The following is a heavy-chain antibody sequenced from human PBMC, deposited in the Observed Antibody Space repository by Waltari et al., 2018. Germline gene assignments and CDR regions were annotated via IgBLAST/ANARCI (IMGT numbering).Heavy chain of an antibody. CDR3: ARDRGLRGGYDS. CDR1: GGPIRSGNW. Sequence: QVQLQESGPGLVKPSGTLSLTFVVDGGPIRSGNWWSWVRQPPGKGLEWIGEIYHSGSTNYNPSLKSRLSISLDKSKNQFSLNLSSVTAADTAVYYCARDRGLRGGYDSWGQGTLVTVSS. CDR2: IYHSGST. D-gene: IGHD5-12*01. J-gene: IGHJ5*02. V-gene: IGHV4-4*02.